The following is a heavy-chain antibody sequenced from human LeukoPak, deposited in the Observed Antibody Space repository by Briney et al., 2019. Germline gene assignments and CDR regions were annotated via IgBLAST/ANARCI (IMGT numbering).Heavy chain of an antibody. D-gene: IGHD6-13*01. CDR1: GFTFSSYS. CDR3: AREDPGIAAAGFDY. J-gene: IGHJ4*02. Sequence: PGGSLRLSCAASGFTFSSYSMNWVRQAPGKGLEWVSSISSSSSYIYYADSVKGRFTISRDNGKNSLYLQMNSLRAEDTAVYYCAREDPGIAAAGFDYWGQGTLVTVSS. V-gene: IGHV3-21*01. CDR2: ISSSSSYI.